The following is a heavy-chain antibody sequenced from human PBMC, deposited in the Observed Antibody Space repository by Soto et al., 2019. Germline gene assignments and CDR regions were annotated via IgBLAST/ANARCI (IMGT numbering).Heavy chain of an antibody. CDR1: GFTFSSYG. J-gene: IGHJ6*02. Sequence: QVQLVESGGGVVQPGRSLRLSCAASGFTFSSYGMHWVRQAPGKGLEWVAVISYDGSNKYYADSVKGRFTISRDNSKNTRYRQMNSLRAEDTAVYYCAKEALGTTVTTFYYGMDVWGQGTTVTVSS. CDR2: ISYDGSNK. V-gene: IGHV3-30*18. CDR3: AKEALGTTVTTFYYGMDV. D-gene: IGHD4-17*01.